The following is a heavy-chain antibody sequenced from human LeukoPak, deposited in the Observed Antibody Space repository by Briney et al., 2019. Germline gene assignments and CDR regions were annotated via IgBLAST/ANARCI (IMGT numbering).Heavy chain of an antibody. CDR2: ISSSSSYI. V-gene: IGHV3-21*01. CDR3: ASPPQVWFGN. J-gene: IGHJ4*02. D-gene: IGHD3-10*01. Sequence: GGSLRLSCAASGYTFSSYSMHWVHQAPGKGLEWVSSISSSSSYIYYADSVKGRFTISRDNAKNSLYLRMNSLRAEDTAVYYCASPPQVWFGNWGQGTLVTVSS. CDR1: GYTFSSYS.